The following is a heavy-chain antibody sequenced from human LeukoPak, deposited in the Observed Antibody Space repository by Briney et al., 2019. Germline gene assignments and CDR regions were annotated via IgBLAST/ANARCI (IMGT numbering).Heavy chain of an antibody. J-gene: IGHJ5*02. D-gene: IGHD1/OR15-1a*01. CDR2: VYHSGTT. Sequence: KPSETLSLTCTVSNYSISSGYYWGWIRQPPGKGLEWIGDVYHSGTTNYNPSLKSRVAIPVDTSKNQFSLRLSSVTAADTAVYYCARGTGFDPWGQGTLVTVSS. CDR3: ARGTGFDP. V-gene: IGHV4-38-2*02. CDR1: NYSISSGYY.